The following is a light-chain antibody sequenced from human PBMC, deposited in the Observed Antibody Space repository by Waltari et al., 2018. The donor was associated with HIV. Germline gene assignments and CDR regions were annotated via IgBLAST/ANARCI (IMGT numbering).Light chain of an antibody. CDR3: QQYEKWPPLT. CDR1: QSVRTS. V-gene: IGKV3-15*01. CDR2: SVS. Sequence: EIVMTQSPVALSASLGERVTLSCRASQSVRTSLAWYQQRPGQAPGVLIYSVSTRAAGVPARCSGSGSGTDFTLTISSLQPEDYAVYFCQQYEKWPPLTFGGGTKV. J-gene: IGKJ4*01.